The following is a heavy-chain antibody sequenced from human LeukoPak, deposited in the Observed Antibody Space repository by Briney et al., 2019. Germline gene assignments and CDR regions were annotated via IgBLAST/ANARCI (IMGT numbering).Heavy chain of an antibody. J-gene: IGHJ5*02. CDR3: ARKKRANLNWFDP. CDR1: GYTFTGYY. D-gene: IGHD6-25*01. CDR2: INPNSGGT. Sequence: ASVKVSCKASGYTFTGYYMHWVRQAPGQGLEWMGWINPNSGGTNYAQKFQGRATMTRDTSISTAYMELSRLRSDDTAVYYCARKKRANLNWFDPWGQGTLVTVSS. V-gene: IGHV1-2*02.